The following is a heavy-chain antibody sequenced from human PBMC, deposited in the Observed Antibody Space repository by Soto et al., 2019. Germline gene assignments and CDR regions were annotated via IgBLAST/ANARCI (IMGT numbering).Heavy chain of an antibody. CDR1: GGSMSSSSYY. Sequence: PSETLALTCTVSGGSMSSSSYYWGWIRQPPGKGLEWIGNIYYSGSTYYNPSLKSRVIISGDTSKNQFSLKLSSVTAADTAVYYCARVRFLEWLSPHYYYMDVWGQGTLVTVSS. D-gene: IGHD3-3*01. J-gene: IGHJ6*03. V-gene: IGHV4-39*01. CDR3: ARVRFLEWLSPHYYYMDV. CDR2: IYYSGST.